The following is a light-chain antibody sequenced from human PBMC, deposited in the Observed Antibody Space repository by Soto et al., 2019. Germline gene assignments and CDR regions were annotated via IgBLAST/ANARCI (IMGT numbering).Light chain of an antibody. Sequence: IVLTQSPATLSLSPGIRATLSCRAAQSVGTRLAWYQHKTGQAPRLLISGASSRATGIPDRFTGSGSETSFTLTISRLEPEDFALYYCQHYQSGHPITFGQGTRLEIK. CDR1: QSVGTR. J-gene: IGKJ5*01. V-gene: IGKV3-20*01. CDR2: GAS. CDR3: QHYQSGHPIT.